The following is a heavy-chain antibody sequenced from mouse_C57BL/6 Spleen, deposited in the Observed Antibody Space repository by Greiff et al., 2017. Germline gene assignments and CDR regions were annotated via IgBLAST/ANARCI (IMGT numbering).Heavy chain of an antibody. Sequence: QVQLQQPGAELVMPGASVKLSCKASGYTFTSSWMHWVKQRPGQGLEWIGEIDPSDSYTNYNQTFKGKSTLTVDKSSSTAYMQLSSLTSEDAAVYYCARKGTGFAYWGQGTLVTVSA. CDR1: GYTFTSSW. CDR3: ARKGTGFAY. V-gene: IGHV1-69*01. J-gene: IGHJ3*01. CDR2: IDPSDSYT. D-gene: IGHD3-3*01.